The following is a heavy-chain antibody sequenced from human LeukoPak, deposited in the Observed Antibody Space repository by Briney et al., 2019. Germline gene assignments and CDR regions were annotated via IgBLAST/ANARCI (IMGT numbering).Heavy chain of an antibody. Sequence: GASVKVSCKASAYIFTSYQMHWVRQAPGQGLEWMAVINPSADTTNSAQKFQGRLTVTMDTSTTTVYMELRSLRSEDTAAYYCAKDTGTWAFDHWGQGTLATVSS. J-gene: IGHJ4*02. CDR1: AYIFTSYQ. D-gene: IGHD1-14*01. V-gene: IGHV1-46*01. CDR2: INPSADTT. CDR3: AKDTGTWAFDH.